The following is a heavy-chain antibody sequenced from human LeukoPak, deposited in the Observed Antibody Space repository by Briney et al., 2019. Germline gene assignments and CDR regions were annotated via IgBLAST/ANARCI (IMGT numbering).Heavy chain of an antibody. CDR2: IYYSGST. Sequence: SETLSLTCTVSGGSISSGSYYWGWIRQPPGKGLEWIGSIYYSGSTYYNPSLKSRVTISVDTSKNQFSLKLSSVTAADTAVYYCARHWVVVTARDNWFDPWGQGTLVTVSS. CDR1: GGSISSGSYY. D-gene: IGHD2-21*02. V-gene: IGHV4-39*01. J-gene: IGHJ5*02. CDR3: ARHWVVVTARDNWFDP.